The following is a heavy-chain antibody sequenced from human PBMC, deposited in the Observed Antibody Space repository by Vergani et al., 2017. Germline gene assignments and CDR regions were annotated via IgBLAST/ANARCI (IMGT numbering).Heavy chain of an antibody. CDR2: IQFDGSNQ. V-gene: IGHV3-30*02. CDR3: AKHFRGWGIDY. Sequence: QVQLVESGGGGVQRGGSLRLSCATSGFTLSNYDMQCIPQGPGKRLDFVAFIQFDGSNQYYADSVKGRFTLSRDFSKNTLYLQMHSLRTDDTATYYCAKHFRGWGIDYWGQGTQVIVSS. CDR1: GFTLSNYD. J-gene: IGHJ4*02. D-gene: IGHD3-16*01.